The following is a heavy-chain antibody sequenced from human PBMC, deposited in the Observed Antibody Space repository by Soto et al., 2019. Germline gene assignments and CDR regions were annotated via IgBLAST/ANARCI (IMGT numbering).Heavy chain of an antibody. V-gene: IGHV3-23*01. Sequence: GGSLRLSCAASGFTFSSYAMSWVRQAPGKGLEWVSAISGGGGSTYYADSVKGRFTISRDNSKNTLYLQMNSLRAEDTAVYYCAKDRGPDYYDSSGYRDYWGQGTLVTVSS. CDR2: ISGGGGST. CDR3: AKDRGPDYYDSSGYRDY. D-gene: IGHD3-22*01. CDR1: GFTFSSYA. J-gene: IGHJ4*02.